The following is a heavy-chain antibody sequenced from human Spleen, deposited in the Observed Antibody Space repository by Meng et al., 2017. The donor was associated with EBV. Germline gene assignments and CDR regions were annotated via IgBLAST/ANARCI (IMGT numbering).Heavy chain of an antibody. D-gene: IGHD4-23*01. V-gene: IGHV1-3*01. Sequence: GLFVRSGAKVKKLGASVKVPVKASGFTFTSYPIHWVRQAPGQRPEWMGWINAGNGNTKFSQKFQGRIAITRDTAASTAFMELSSLSPEDTAVYYCASLGGNSYAWDDWGQGTLVTVSS. CDR1: GFTFTSYP. CDR2: INAGNGNT. J-gene: IGHJ4*02. CDR3: ASLGGNSYAWDD.